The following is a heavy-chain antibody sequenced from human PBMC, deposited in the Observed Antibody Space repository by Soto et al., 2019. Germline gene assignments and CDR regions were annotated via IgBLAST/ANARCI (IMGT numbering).Heavy chain of an antibody. V-gene: IGHV5-51*01. D-gene: IGHD6-13*01. J-gene: IGHJ4*02. CDR2: IYPGDSDT. CDR3: ARHGSSSWYYFDY. Sequence: QMPGKGLEWMGIIYPGDSDTRYSPSFQGQVTISADKSISTAYLQWSSLKASDTAMYYCARHGSSSWYYFDYWGQGTLVTVSS.